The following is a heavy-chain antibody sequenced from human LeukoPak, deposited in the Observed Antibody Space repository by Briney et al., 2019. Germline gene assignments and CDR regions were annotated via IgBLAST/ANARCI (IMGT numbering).Heavy chain of an antibody. V-gene: IGHV3-48*03. CDR1: GFTFSSYE. Sequence: GGSLRLSCAASGFTFSSYEMNWVRQAPGKGLEWVSYISSGSTIYDADSVKGRFTISRDNSKNTVYLQMNSLRAEDTAVYYCAKGRVASGSYFDYWGQGTLVTVSS. CDR2: ISSGSTI. D-gene: IGHD1-26*01. CDR3: AKGRVASGSYFDY. J-gene: IGHJ4*02.